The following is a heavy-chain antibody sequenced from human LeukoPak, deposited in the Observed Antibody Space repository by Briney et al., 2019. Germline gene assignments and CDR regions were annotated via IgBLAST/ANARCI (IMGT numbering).Heavy chain of an antibody. CDR2: AYYRSKWFI. CDR3: ARGAVRGGTNFDY. J-gene: IGHJ4*02. D-gene: IGHD3-10*01. CDR1: GDSVSGSPAD. Sequence: SQTLPLTCAISGDSVSGSPADWHWIRHSPSRGLEWLGRAYYRSKWFIDYALSVKGRITITPDTSKNQFSLQLNSVTAEDTAVYYCARGAVRGGTNFDYWGQGTLVTVSS. V-gene: IGHV6-1*01.